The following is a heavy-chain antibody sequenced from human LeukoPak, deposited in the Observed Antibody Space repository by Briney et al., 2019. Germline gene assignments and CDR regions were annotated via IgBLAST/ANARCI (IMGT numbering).Heavy chain of an antibody. CDR3: ARGYHDSSKYPPGD. CDR2: INHSGSI. D-gene: IGHD3-22*01. V-gene: IGHV4-34*01. Sequence: PSETLSLTCAVYGGSFSGYYWSWIRQPPGKGLEWIGEINHSGSINFNPSLKSRVTISIDTSKNQFSLKVSSVTAADTAVYYCARGYHDSSKYPPGDWGQGTLVTVSS. J-gene: IGHJ4*02. CDR1: GGSFSGYY.